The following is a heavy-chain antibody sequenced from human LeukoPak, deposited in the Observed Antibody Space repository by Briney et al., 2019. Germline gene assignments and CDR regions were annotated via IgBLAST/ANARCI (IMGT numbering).Heavy chain of an antibody. V-gene: IGHV1-2*02. CDR2: INPNSGGT. D-gene: IGHD6-13*01. CDR1: GYTFTGYY. CDR3: ARDAGYSSSWYFHYGMDV. J-gene: IGHJ6*02. Sequence: ASVKASCKASGYTFTGYYMHWVRQAPGQGLEWMGWINPNSGGTNYAQKFQGRVTMTRDTSISTAYMELSRLRSDDTAVYYCARDAGYSSSWYFHYGMDVWGQGTTVTVSS.